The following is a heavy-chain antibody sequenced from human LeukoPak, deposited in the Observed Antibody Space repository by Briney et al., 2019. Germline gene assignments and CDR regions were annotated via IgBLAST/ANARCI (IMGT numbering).Heavy chain of an antibody. CDR1: GFTFSSYA. CDR3: ARGCGSTSCYVDY. J-gene: IGHJ4*02. CDR2: INHSGST. V-gene: IGHV4-34*01. D-gene: IGHD2-2*01. Sequence: GSLRLSCAASGFTFSSYAMHWIRQPPVKGLEWIGEINHSGSTNYNPSLKSRVTISVDTSKNQFSLKLSSVTAADTAVYYCARGCGSTSCYVDYWGQGTLVTVSS.